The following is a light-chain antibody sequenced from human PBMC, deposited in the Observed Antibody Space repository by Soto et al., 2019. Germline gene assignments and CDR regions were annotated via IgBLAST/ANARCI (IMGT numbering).Light chain of an antibody. CDR2: GAS. V-gene: IGKV3-15*01. CDR3: QQYNKWPWT. Sequence: ELVLTQSPGTLSVSPGARGTISCRARQSVSNNLAWYQQKPGQAPRLLIYGASTRATGIPARFSGSVSGTELTLNISSLQSEDCEVYDGQQYNKWPWTFGQGTKVDIK. J-gene: IGKJ1*01. CDR1: QSVSNN.